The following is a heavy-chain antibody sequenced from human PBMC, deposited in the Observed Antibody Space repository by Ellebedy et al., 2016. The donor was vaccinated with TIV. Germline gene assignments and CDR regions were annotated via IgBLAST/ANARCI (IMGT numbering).Heavy chain of an antibody. J-gene: IGHJ3*02. Sequence: GGSLRLSCAASRFSFSSYWMSWVRQPPGKGLEWVANMRQDGGDKYYVDSVKGRFTISRDNAKNSLYLQLNSLRVDDTAVYFCASDGSYGDYRSPTHAFVMWGQGKMVAVSS. D-gene: IGHD4-17*01. CDR2: MRQDGGDK. CDR3: ASDGSYGDYRSPTHAFVM. V-gene: IGHV3-7*01. CDR1: RFSFSSYW.